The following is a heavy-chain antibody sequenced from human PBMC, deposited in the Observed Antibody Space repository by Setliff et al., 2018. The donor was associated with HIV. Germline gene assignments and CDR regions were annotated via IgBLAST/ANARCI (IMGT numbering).Heavy chain of an antibody. CDR1: GGSSSSSSFY. D-gene: IGHD3-9*01. CDR2: IYYSGNT. J-gene: IGHJ4*02. CDR3: ARPFDWGSSHPLGY. Sequence: SETLSLTCTVSGGSSSSSSFYWGWIRQPPGKGLEWIGSIYYSGNTYYNPSLKSRVTISVDTSKNQFSLKLSSMTAADTAVYYCARPFDWGSSHPLGYWSQGTLVTVSS. V-gene: IGHV4-39*01.